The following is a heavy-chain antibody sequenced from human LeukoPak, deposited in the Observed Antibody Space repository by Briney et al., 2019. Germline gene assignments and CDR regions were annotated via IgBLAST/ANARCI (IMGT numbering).Heavy chain of an antibody. CDR3: AKGGPPSGWYGY. V-gene: IGHV3-23*01. Sequence: HPGGSLRLSCAASGFTFSSYSMNWVRQAPGKGLEWVSAISGSGGSTYYADSVKGRFTISRDNSKNTLYLQMNSLRAEDTAVYYCAKGGPPSGWYGYWGQGTLVTVSS. J-gene: IGHJ4*02. CDR1: GFTFSSYS. CDR2: ISGSGGST. D-gene: IGHD6-19*01.